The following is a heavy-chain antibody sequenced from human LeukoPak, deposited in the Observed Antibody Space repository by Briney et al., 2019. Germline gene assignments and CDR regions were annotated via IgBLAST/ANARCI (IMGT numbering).Heavy chain of an antibody. J-gene: IGHJ4*02. V-gene: IGHV3-23*01. Sequence: PGGSLRLSCAASGFTFSSYAMSWVRQAPGKGLEWVSAISGSGGSTYYADSVKGRFTISRDNSKNTLYLQMNSLRAEDTAVYYCAKEGIDRYCSSTSCYKDYWGQGTLVTVSS. CDR2: ISGSGGST. D-gene: IGHD2-2*01. CDR3: AKEGIDRYCSSTSCYKDY. CDR1: GFTFSSYA.